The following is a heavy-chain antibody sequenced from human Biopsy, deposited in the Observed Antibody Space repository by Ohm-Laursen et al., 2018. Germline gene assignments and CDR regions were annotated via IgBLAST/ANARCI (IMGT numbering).Heavy chain of an antibody. CDR2: IIPMFGTA. D-gene: IGHD1-26*01. Sequence: ASVKVSCKASGGTFINYAISWVRQAPGQGLEWMGGIIPMFGTANYAQMFQGRVTISADESTSTSYMERSSLTTEDTAIYYCARGPHSGSHSCFDYWGRGTLDTVSS. CDR1: GGTFINYA. J-gene: IGHJ4*02. CDR3: ARGPHSGSHSCFDY. V-gene: IGHV1-69*13.